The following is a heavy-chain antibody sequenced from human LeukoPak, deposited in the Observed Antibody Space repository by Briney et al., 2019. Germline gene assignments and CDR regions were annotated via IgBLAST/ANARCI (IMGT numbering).Heavy chain of an antibody. J-gene: IGHJ4*02. CDR2: ISGSGGST. V-gene: IGHV3-23*01. CDR3: AKEAKNLDFFDY. D-gene: IGHD3/OR15-3a*01. CDR1: GFTFDDYT. Sequence: GGSLRLSCAASGFTFDDYTMPWVRQAPGKGLEWVSAISGSGGSTYYADSVKGRFTISRDNSKNTLYLQMNSLRAEDTAVYYCAKEAKNLDFFDYWGQGTLVTVSS.